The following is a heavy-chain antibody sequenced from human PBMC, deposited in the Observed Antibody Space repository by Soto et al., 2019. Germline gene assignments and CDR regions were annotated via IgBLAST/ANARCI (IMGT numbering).Heavy chain of an antibody. V-gene: IGHV3-30-3*01. CDR2: ISYDGSNK. Sequence: PGGSLRLSCAASGFTFSSYAMHWVRQAPGKGLEWVAVISYDGSNKYYADSVKGRFTISRDSSKNTLYLQMNSLRAEDTAVYYCAREGVVVITYYYYGMDVWGQGTTVTVSS. J-gene: IGHJ6*02. CDR1: GFTFSSYA. CDR3: AREGVVVITYYYYGMDV. D-gene: IGHD3-22*01.